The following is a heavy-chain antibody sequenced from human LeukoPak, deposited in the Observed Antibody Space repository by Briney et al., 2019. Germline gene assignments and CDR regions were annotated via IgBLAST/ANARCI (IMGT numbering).Heavy chain of an antibody. CDR1: GGSFSGYY. V-gene: IGHV4-34*01. CDR3: ARGSQSGYYRSKYNWFDP. D-gene: IGHD3-22*01. Sequence: SETLSLTCAVYGGSFSGYYWSWIRRPPGKGLEWIGEINHSGSTNYNPSLKSRVTISVDTSKNQFPLKLSSVTAADTAVYYCARGSQSGYYRSKYNWFDPWGQGTLVTVSS. CDR2: INHSGST. J-gene: IGHJ5*02.